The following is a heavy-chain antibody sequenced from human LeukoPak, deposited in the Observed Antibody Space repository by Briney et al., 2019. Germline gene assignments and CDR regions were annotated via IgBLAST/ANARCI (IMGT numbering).Heavy chain of an antibody. J-gene: IGHJ4*02. Sequence: GESLKISCKGSGYTFHSYWIAWVRQMPGKGLEWMGIIYPGDSDTRYSPSFQGQVTISADKSIRTAYLQWSSLKASDTAMYYCARAAYRPFDYWGQGTLVTVSS. CDR1: GYTFHSYW. CDR3: ARAAYRPFDY. D-gene: IGHD3-16*02. V-gene: IGHV5-51*01. CDR2: IYPGDSDT.